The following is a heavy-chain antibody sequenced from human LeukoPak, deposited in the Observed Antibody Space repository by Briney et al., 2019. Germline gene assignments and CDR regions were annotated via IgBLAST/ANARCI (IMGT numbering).Heavy chain of an antibody. CDR2: IIPIFGTA. CDR1: GYTFTDYH. J-gene: IGHJ6*02. CDR3: AIDSSGYYYGMDV. V-gene: IGHV1-69*13. D-gene: IGHD3-22*01. Sequence: EASVKVSCTASGYTFTDYHVHWVRQAPGQGLEWMGGIIPIFGTANYAQKFQGRVTITADESTSTAYMELSSLRSEDTAVYYCAIDSSGYYYGMDVWGQGTTVTVSS.